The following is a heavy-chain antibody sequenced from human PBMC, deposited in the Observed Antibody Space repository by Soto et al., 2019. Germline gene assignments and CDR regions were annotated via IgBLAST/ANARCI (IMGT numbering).Heavy chain of an antibody. D-gene: IGHD1-26*01. J-gene: IGHJ4*02. CDR3: AKADYRGSYFFDY. V-gene: IGHV1-2*04. Sequence: QVQLVQSGAEVKKPGASVKVSCKASGYTFTDYYIYWVRQAPGQGLEWMGWINPNNGGTNYAQKFQGWVTMTRDTSISTAYMEMSRLKSDDTAIYYCAKADYRGSYFFDYWGQGTLVTVSS. CDR2: INPNNGGT. CDR1: GYTFTDYY.